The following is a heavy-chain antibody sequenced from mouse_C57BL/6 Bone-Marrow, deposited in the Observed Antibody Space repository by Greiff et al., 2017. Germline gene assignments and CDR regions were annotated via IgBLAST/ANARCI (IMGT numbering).Heavy chain of an antibody. CDR2: ILPGSGST. J-gene: IGHJ1*03. D-gene: IGHD3-3*01. Sequence: VQLQQSGAELMKPGASVTLSCKATGYTFTGYWIEWVKQRPGHGLEWIGEILPGSGSTNYNAKFKGKATFTADTSSNTAYMQPSSLTTEDSAIYYCARGGTSWYFDVWGTGTTVTVSS. V-gene: IGHV1-9*01. CDR1: GYTFTGYW. CDR3: ARGGTSWYFDV.